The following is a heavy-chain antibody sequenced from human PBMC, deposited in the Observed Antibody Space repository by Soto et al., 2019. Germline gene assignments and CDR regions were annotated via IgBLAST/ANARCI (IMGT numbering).Heavy chain of an antibody. CDR3: ARKNDFWSGYYYYYGMDV. V-gene: IGHV3-53*01. Sequence: GGSLRLSCAASGFTVSSNYMSWVRQAPGKGLKWVSVIYSGGSTYYADSVKGRFTISRDNSKNTLYLQMNSLRAEDTAVYYCARKNDFWSGYYYYYGMDVWGQGTTVTVSS. D-gene: IGHD3-3*01. CDR1: GFTVSSNY. CDR2: IYSGGST. J-gene: IGHJ6*02.